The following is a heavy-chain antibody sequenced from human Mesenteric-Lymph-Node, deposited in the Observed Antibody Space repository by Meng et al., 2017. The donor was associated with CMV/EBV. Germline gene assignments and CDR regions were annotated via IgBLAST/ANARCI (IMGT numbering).Heavy chain of an antibody. CDR3: AKDLAGRLMISNSVMDV. CDR1: GFTFSSYA. J-gene: IGHJ6*02. D-gene: IGHD3/OR15-3a*01. Sequence: GESLKISCAASGFTFSSYAMHWVRQAPGKGLEWVAVISYDGSNKYYADSVKGRFTISRDNSKNTLYLQMSSLRTEDTAVYYCAKDLAGRLMISNSVMDVWGQGTTVTVSS. CDR2: ISYDGSNK. V-gene: IGHV3-30-3*01.